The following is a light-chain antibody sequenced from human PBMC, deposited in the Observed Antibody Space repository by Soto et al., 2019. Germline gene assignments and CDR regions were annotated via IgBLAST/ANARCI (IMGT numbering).Light chain of an antibody. Sequence: QSALTQPASVSGSPGQSITISCTGTSSDIGKYDLVSWYEQHPGKAPKLMIYEDSKRPSGISNRFSGSKSGNTASLTISGLQAEDEADYYCCSYAGSNTWVFGGGTKLTVL. CDR3: CSYAGSNTWV. CDR2: EDS. V-gene: IGLV2-23*01. J-gene: IGLJ3*02. CDR1: SSDIGKYDL.